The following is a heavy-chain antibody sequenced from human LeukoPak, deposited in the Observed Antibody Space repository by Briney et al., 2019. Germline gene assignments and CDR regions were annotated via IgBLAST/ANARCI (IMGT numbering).Heavy chain of an antibody. Sequence: GGSPSLSCAASGFTFSSYGMHWVRQAPGKGLEWVAVVWYDRSNKYYADSVMGRFSISRDNSKNTLYLQMDSLRAEDTAVYYCARDHSTGYYLENYLDYWGQGTLVTVSS. V-gene: IGHV3-33*01. CDR1: GFTFSSYG. CDR2: VWYDRSNK. J-gene: IGHJ4*02. CDR3: ARDHSTGYYLENYLDY. D-gene: IGHD3-22*01.